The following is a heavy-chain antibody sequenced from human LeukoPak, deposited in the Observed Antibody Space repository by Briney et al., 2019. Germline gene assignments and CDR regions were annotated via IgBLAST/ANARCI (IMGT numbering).Heavy chain of an antibody. CDR3: AADYYDSSGFDY. V-gene: IGHV3-9*01. CDR2: ISDNGVTI. CDR1: GFSFDYHA. D-gene: IGHD3-22*01. J-gene: IGHJ4*02. Sequence: GRSLRLSCAASGFSFDYHAMHWVRQAPGKGLEWVSVISDNGVTIGYADSVKGRFTISRDNAKNSLYLQMNSLRAEDTALYHCAADYYDSSGFDYWGQGTLVTVSS.